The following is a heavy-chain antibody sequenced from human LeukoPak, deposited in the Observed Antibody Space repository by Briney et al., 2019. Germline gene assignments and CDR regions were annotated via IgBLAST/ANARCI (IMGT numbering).Heavy chain of an antibody. CDR2: ISSSGSTI. V-gene: IGHV3-11*01. Sequence: PGGSLRLSCAASGFTFSDYYMSWIREAPGKGLEWVSYISSSGSTIYYADSVKGRFTISRDNAKNSLYLQMNSLRAEDTAVYYCVGGPYGDYEVNYWGQGTLVTVSS. CDR1: GFTFSDYY. J-gene: IGHJ4*02. D-gene: IGHD4-17*01. CDR3: VGGPYGDYEVNY.